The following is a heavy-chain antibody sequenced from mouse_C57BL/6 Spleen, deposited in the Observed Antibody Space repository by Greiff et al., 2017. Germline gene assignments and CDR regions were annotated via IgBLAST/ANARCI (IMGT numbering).Heavy chain of an antibody. CDR2: ISNLAYSI. CDR3: ARSLTFYAMDY. D-gene: IGHD4-1*01. V-gene: IGHV5-15*01. Sequence: EVNVVESGGGLVQPGGSLKLSCAASGFTFSDYGMAWVRQAPRKGPEWVAFISNLAYSIYYADTVTGRFTISRENAKNTLYLEMSSLRSEDTAMYYCARSLTFYAMDYWGQGTSVTVSS. J-gene: IGHJ4*01. CDR1: GFTFSDYG.